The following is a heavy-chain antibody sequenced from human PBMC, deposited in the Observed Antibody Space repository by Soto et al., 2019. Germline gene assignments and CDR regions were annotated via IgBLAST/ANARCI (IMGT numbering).Heavy chain of an antibody. CDR3: ARADPVVQYLGGIDV. CDR1: GYTFTGYY. J-gene: IGHJ6*02. V-gene: IGHV1-2*04. Sequence: AAVKVACKASGYTFTGYYMHWERQAPGQGLEWMGWINPNRGGTNDGQKVQGWVTMTRDTYISTAYMELSRLRSDDTAVYYCARADPVVQYLGGIDVWGRGTTVTASS. CDR2: INPNRGGT. D-gene: IGHD2-21*01.